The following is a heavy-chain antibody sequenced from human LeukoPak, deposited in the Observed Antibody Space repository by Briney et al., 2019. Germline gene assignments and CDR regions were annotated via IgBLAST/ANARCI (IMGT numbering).Heavy chain of an antibody. CDR2: IKQDGSEK. Sequence: PGGSLRLSCAASGFTFSSYWMSWVRQAPGKGLEWVANIKQDGSEKYYVDSVKGRFTISRDNAKNSLYLQMNSLRAEDTAVYYCASELLWFGDNWFDPWGQGTLVTVSS. J-gene: IGHJ5*02. CDR1: GFTFSSYW. CDR3: ASELLWFGDNWFDP. V-gene: IGHV3-7*01. D-gene: IGHD3-10*01.